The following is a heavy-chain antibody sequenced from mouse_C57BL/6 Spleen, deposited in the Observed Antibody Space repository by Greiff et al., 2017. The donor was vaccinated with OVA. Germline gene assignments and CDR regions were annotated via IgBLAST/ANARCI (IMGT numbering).Heavy chain of an antibody. D-gene: IGHD4-1*01. CDR1: GFTFSDHW. Sequence: EVKLEESGGGLVQPGGSMKLSCVASGFTFSDHWMNWVRQSPEKGLEWLAQIKLKSDNYATHYAESVKGRFTISRDDSKSSVYLQMNNLRAEDTGIYYCTDITGTIFDYWGQGTTLTVSS. V-gene: IGHV6-3*01. CDR2: IKLKSDNYAT. J-gene: IGHJ2*01. CDR3: TDITGTIFDY.